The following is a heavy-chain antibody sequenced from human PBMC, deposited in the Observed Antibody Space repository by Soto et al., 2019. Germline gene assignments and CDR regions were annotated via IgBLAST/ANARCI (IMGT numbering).Heavy chain of an antibody. CDR2: IGGTGAT. CDR1: GFTFSSYT. D-gene: IGHD2-15*01. CDR3: VRDQWYAFDI. J-gene: IGHJ3*02. V-gene: IGHV3-48*01. Sequence: EVQLVESGGGLVQPGGSLRLSCAASGFTFSSYTMNWVRQAPGKGLEWVSFIGGTGATYLADSVKGRFTICRDNAKDSVYLQMNSLRAEDTAVYHCVRDQWYAFDIWGQGTMVTVSS.